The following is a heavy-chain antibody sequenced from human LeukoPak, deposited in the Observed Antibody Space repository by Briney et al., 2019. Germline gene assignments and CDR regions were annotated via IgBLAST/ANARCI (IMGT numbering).Heavy chain of an antibody. J-gene: IGHJ4*02. CDR3: AREDIVVVVAAPAVDY. CDR1: GFTFSSYA. CDR2: ISYDGSNK. D-gene: IGHD2-15*01. V-gene: IGHV3-30*04. Sequence: GGSLRLSCAASGFTFSSYAMHWVRQAPGKGLEGVAVISYDGSNKYYADSVKGRFTISRDNSKNTLYLQMNSLRAEDTAVYYCAREDIVVVVAAPAVDYWGQGTLVTVSS.